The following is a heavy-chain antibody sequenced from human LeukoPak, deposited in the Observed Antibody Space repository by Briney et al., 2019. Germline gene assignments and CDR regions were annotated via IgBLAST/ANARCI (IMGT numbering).Heavy chain of an antibody. Sequence: GESLKISCKVSGYTLTNNWIGWVRQVPGKGLEWMGLIYPGDSDTRYSPSFQGQVTMSVDESISTAYLQWSSLRASDTAMYFCARFGLTSSLDYWGQGTRVTVSS. D-gene: IGHD2-2*01. V-gene: IGHV5-51*01. J-gene: IGHJ4*02. CDR3: ARFGLTSSLDY. CDR1: GYTLTNNW. CDR2: IYPGDSDT.